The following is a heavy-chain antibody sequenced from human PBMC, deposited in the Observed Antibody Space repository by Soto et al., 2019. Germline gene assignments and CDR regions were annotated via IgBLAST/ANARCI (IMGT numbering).Heavy chain of an antibody. Sequence: PGESLKISCKGSGYSFAGYWITWVRQRPGEGLEWMGRIDPSDSQTYYSPSFRGHVTISVTKSITTVFLQWSSLRASDTAMYYCARQIYDSDTGPNFQYYFDSWGQ. CDR3: ARQIYDSDTGPNFQYYFDS. D-gene: IGHD3-22*01. J-gene: IGHJ4*02. CDR2: IDPSDSQT. CDR1: GYSFAGYW. V-gene: IGHV5-10-1*01.